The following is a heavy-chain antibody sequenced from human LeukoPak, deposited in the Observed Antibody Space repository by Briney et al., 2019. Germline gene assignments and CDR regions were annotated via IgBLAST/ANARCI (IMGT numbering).Heavy chain of an antibody. CDR2: INSDGSSS. V-gene: IGHV3-74*01. Sequence: GGSLILSCEASGFTFSRYWIHWVRPGPFKWLVWVSRINSDGSSSSYADSVKGRFTISRDNAKNTLYLQMNSLRAEDTAVYYCAREYSTGFDPWGQGTLVTVSS. D-gene: IGHD2-15*01. J-gene: IGHJ5*02. CDR3: AREYSTGFDP. CDR1: GFTFSRYW.